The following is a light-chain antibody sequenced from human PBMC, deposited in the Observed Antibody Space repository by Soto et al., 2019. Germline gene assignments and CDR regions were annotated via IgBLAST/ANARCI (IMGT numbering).Light chain of an antibody. CDR3: KQRSNWPLT. J-gene: IGKJ4*01. CDR2: DVS. V-gene: IGKV3-11*01. CDR1: QSVSSY. Sequence: EIVLTQSPATLSLSPGERATLSCRASQSVSSYLAWYQQKPGQAPRLLIYDVSNRATGIPARFSGSGSGTDSTLNIIRQDLEDFAVYSYKQRSNWPLTFGGGPKGEIK.